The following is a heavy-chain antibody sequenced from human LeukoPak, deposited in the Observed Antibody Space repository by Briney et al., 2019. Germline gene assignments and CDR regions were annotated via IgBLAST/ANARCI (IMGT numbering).Heavy chain of an antibody. D-gene: IGHD3-3*01. J-gene: IGHJ2*01. CDR3: ARVTIFGVAMPYWYFDL. Sequence: PSQTLSLTCTVSGGSISSGDYYWSWIRQPPGKGLEWIGYIYYNGSTYYNPSLKSRLTISVDTSKNQFSLKLSSVTAADTAVYYCARVTIFGVAMPYWYFDLWGRGTLVTVSS. CDR1: GGSISSGDYY. CDR2: IYYNGST. V-gene: IGHV4-30-4*01.